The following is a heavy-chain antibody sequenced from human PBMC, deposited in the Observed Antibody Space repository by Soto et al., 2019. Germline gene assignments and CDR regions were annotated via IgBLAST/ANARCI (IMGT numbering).Heavy chain of an antibody. CDR1: GDSINSNNW. CDR2: IYHSGYT. J-gene: IGHJ4*02. CDR3: ARDSVMYTSSWRTVDF. V-gene: IGHV4-4*02. D-gene: IGHD6-13*01. Sequence: QVQLQESGPGLVKPSGTLSLTCAVSGDSINSNNWWSWVRQPPGMGLEWIGEIYHSGYTNYNPSLKSRVTLSVDKSMNQFSLNLSSVTAADTAVYYCARDSVMYTSSWRTVDFWGQGTLVTVSS.